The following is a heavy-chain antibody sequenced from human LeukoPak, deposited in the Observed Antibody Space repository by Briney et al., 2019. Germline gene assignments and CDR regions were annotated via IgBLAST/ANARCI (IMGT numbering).Heavy chain of an antibody. CDR2: MNYGGTS. CDR1: GGSLSSSSTSY. V-gene: IGHV4-39*01. D-gene: IGHD6-6*01. CDR3: ARLHGRPSMAPLRRKDEYYFDY. Sequence: SETLSLTCTVSGGSLSSSSTSYWGWIRQPPGKGLEWIGSMNYGGTSHYNPSLKSRDTISVDTSKKHFSLKLTSVTAADTAVYYCARLHGRPSMAPLRRKDEYYFDYWGQGTLVTVSS. J-gene: IGHJ4*02.